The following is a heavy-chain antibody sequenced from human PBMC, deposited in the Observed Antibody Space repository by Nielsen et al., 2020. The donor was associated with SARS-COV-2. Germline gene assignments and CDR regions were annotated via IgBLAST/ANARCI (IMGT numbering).Heavy chain of an antibody. Sequence: GEPLKISCAASGFTFSSYAMSWVRQAPGKGLEWVSGISSSGAGKYYADSVKGRFTISRDNSKNTLYLQMNSLRAEDTAVYYCANLLADYWGQGTLVTVSS. V-gene: IGHV3-23*01. CDR2: ISSSGAGK. CDR3: ANLLADY. CDR1: GFTFSSYA. J-gene: IGHJ4*02.